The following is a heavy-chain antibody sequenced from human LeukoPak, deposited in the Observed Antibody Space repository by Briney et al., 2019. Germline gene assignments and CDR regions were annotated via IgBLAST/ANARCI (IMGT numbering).Heavy chain of an antibody. CDR3: ARGRVSSSTWYSTYYNYFYMDV. Sequence: SETLSLTCSVSDDSITMYYWTWIRQPPGKGLEWIGYVDHTGSTNFNPSLNGRVSISRDTTKNLFSLRLRSVTAADTAVYFRARGRVSSSTWYSTYYNYFYMDVWGKGTTVTVSS. J-gene: IGHJ6*03. D-gene: IGHD1-1*01. V-gene: IGHV4-59*01. CDR2: VDHTGST. CDR1: DDSITMYY.